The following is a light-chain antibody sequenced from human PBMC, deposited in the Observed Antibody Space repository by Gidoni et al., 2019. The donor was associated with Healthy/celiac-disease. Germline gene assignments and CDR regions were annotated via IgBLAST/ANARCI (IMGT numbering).Light chain of an antibody. J-gene: IGLJ2*01. CDR2: DDS. V-gene: IGLV3-21*02. CDR1: NIGSKS. Sequence: SYVLTQPPSVSVAPGQTARITCGGNNIGSKSVHWYQQKPGQAPVLVVYDDSDRPSGIPELFSGSNSGNTATLTISRVEAGDEADYYCQVWDSSSDHCVVFGGGTKLTVL. CDR3: QVWDSSSDHCVV.